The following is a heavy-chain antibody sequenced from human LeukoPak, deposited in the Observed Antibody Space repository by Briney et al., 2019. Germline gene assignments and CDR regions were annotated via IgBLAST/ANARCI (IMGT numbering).Heavy chain of an antibody. J-gene: IGHJ4*02. CDR2: INPRSGGA. V-gene: IGHV1-2*02. CDR1: GYTITAYY. Sequence: GASVKVSCKASGYTITAYYIHWVRPAPGQGLEWMGWINPRSGGATYAQKFQGRVTMTRDTSISTAYMEMSSLRADDTPVYYCATIPEDWENNYWGEGTLVTVSS. D-gene: IGHD2-2*02. CDR3: ATIPEDWENNY.